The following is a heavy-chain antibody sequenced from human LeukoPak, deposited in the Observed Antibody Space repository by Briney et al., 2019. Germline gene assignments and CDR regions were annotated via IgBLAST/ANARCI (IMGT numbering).Heavy chain of an antibody. CDR2: INHEGGGI. CDR3: ATYINWVAGDV. CDR1: GFIFSESW. D-gene: IGHD1-1*01. V-gene: IGHV3-7*01. J-gene: IGHJ6*02. Sequence: GGSLRLSCAASGFIFSESWMTWVRQVPGLGLEWVAHINHEGGGIQYVDSVKGRFTISRDNAKGSVYLQMNSLRAEDTAIYHCATYINWVAGDVWGQGTTVIVSS.